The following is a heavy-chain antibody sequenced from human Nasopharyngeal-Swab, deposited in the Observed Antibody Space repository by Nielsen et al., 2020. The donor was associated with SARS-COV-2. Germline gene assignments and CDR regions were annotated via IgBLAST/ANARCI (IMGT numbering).Heavy chain of an antibody. CDR1: GFTFSSYA. CDR3: AKGAVGGAVAGTQYFQH. CDR2: ISGSGDTT. V-gene: IGHV3-23*01. Sequence: LTCAASGFTFSSYAMSWVRQAPGKGLEWVSSISGSGDTTYCADSVKGRFTISRDNSKNTLYLQLNSLRAEDTAVYYCAKGAVGGAVAGTQYFQHWGQGTQVTVSS. D-gene: IGHD6-19*01. J-gene: IGHJ1*01.